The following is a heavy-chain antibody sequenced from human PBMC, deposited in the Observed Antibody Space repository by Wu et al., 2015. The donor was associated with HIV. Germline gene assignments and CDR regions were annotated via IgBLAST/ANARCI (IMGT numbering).Heavy chain of an antibody. CDR2: IMGDSGST. CDR3: GRVWGCGFTTCYWRVDV. J-gene: IGHJ6*02. CDR1: GYTFSNSG. V-gene: IGHV1-18*01. Sequence: QVRLVQSGVEVKKPGASVKVSCKTYGYTFSNSGVSWIRQAPGQGLEYMGWIMGDSGSTNYAQRFQGRVTMTIDTSTNTGYLELGSLRSDDTAVYYXGRVWGCGFTTCYWRVDVVGPRDHGHRLV. D-gene: IGHD2-21*01.